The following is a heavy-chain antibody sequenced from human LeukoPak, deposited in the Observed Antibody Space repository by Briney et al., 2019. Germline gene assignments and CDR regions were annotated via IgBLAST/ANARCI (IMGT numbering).Heavy chain of an antibody. CDR1: GFTFTNYW. V-gene: IGHV3-7*01. Sequence: GSLRLSCAASGFTFTNYWMSWVRQAPGEGLELVANIKQDRSEKYYVDSVKGRFTISRDNAKNSLYLQMNSLRAEDTAVYYCARLREIPVFGVVTKSTSYFDYWGQGTLVTVSS. CDR2: IKQDRSEK. J-gene: IGHJ4*02. D-gene: IGHD3-3*01. CDR3: ARLREIPVFGVVTKSTSYFDY.